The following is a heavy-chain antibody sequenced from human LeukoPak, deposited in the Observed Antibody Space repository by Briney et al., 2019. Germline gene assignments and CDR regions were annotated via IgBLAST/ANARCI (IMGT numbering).Heavy chain of an antibody. CDR2: ISAYNGNT. V-gene: IGHV1-18*01. J-gene: IGHJ4*02. Sequence: GASVTVSCKASGYTFTSYGISWVRQAPGQGLECMGWISAYNGNTNYAQKLQGRVTMTTDTSTSTAYMELRSLRSDDTAVYYCARDTYDYVWGSYPERIDYWGQGTLVTVSS. D-gene: IGHD3-16*02. CDR1: GYTFTSYG. CDR3: ARDTYDYVWGSYPERIDY.